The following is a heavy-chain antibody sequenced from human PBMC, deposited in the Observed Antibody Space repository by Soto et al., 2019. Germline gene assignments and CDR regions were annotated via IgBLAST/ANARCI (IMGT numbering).Heavy chain of an antibody. J-gene: IGHJ4*02. CDR3: AKQSASDVYFDY. Sequence: GSLRLACTASGFSFTSYAMSWVRQAPGKGLEWVSGISGSGGRTYYADSVKGRFTISRDNSKNTLYLQMNSLRAEDTAVYYCAKQSASDVYFDYWGQGTLVTVSS. D-gene: IGHD3-10*01. V-gene: IGHV3-23*01. CDR2: ISGSGGRT. CDR1: GFSFTSYA.